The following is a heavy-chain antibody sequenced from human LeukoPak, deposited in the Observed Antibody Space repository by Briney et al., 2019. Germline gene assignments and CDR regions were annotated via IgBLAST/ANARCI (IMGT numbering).Heavy chain of an antibody. CDR1: GGSFSVYY. CDR3: ARGPPVDY. V-gene: IGHV4-34*01. CDR2: INHSGST. J-gene: IGHJ4*02. Sequence: SETLSLTCAVCGGSFSVYYWSWIRQPPGKGLEWIGEINHSGSTNYNPSLKSRVTISVDTSKNQFSLKLSSVTAADTAVYYCARGPPVDYWGQGTLVTVSS.